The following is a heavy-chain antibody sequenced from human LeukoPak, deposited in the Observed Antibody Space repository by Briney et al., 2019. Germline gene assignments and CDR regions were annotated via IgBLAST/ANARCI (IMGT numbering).Heavy chain of an antibody. CDR1: GYNFTNYC. Sequence: GESLKISCKVSGYNFTNYCIAWVRQMPGKGLEWMGHIYPGDSETRYSPSFQGQVTISVDKSITTAYLQWSGLKASDTAMYYCASATGIALRPPCWGQGTLVTVSS. J-gene: IGHJ4*02. D-gene: IGHD6-6*01. V-gene: IGHV5-51*01. CDR3: ASATGIALRPPC. CDR2: IYPGDSET.